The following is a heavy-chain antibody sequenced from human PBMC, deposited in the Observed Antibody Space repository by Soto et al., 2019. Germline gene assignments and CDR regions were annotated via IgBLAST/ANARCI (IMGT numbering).Heavy chain of an antibody. V-gene: IGHV4-31*03. D-gene: IGHD6-13*01. CDR2: IYYSGST. Sequence: QVQLQESGPGLVKPSQTLSLTCTVSGGSISSGGYYWSWIRQHPGKGLEWIGYIYYSGSTYYNPSLKSRVTISVDTSKNQCSLKLSSVTAADTAVYYCARVGRSIAAAGTHFDYWGQGTLVTVSS. CDR1: GGSISSGGYY. J-gene: IGHJ4*02. CDR3: ARVGRSIAAAGTHFDY.